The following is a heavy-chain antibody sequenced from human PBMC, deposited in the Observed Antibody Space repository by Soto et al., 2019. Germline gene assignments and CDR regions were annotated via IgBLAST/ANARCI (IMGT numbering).Heavy chain of an antibody. J-gene: IGHJ4*02. CDR3: ATFSSGYLDY. V-gene: IGHV4-30-2*01. Sequence: SETLSLTCAVSGGSISSGGYSWSWIRQPPGKGLEWIGYIYHSGSTYYNPSLKSRVTISVDRSKNQFSLKLSSVTASDTAVYYCATFSSGYLDYWGQGTLVTVSS. CDR1: GGSISSGGYS. CDR2: IYHSGST. D-gene: IGHD3-3*01.